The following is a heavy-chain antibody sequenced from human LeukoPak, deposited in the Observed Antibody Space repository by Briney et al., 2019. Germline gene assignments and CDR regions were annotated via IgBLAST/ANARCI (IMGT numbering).Heavy chain of an antibody. J-gene: IGHJ4*02. CDR1: GYTFTSYG. D-gene: IGHD3-22*01. CDR2: ISAYNGNT. V-gene: IGHV1-18*01. CDR3: ARVRIVVVITSHYFDY. Sequence: GASVKVSCKASGYTFTSYGISWVRQAPGQGLEWMGWISAYNGNTNYAQKLQGRVTMTTDTSTSTAYMELRSLRSDDTAVYYCARVRIVVVITSHYFDYWGQGTLVTVSS.